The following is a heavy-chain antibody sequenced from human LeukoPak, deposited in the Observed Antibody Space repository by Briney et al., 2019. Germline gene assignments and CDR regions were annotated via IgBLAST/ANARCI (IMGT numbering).Heavy chain of an antibody. D-gene: IGHD3-9*01. Sequence: GASVKVSCKTSGYTFNSFVIHWVRQAPGQRLEWMGWINAANGNTKYSPKFQDRVTITSDTSASTAYMELNSLRFEDTAIYYCARGHIFLAGNEGLDYWGQGTLVTGSS. CDR1: GYTFNSFV. CDR2: INAANGNT. V-gene: IGHV1-3*01. J-gene: IGHJ4*02. CDR3: ARGHIFLAGNEGLDY.